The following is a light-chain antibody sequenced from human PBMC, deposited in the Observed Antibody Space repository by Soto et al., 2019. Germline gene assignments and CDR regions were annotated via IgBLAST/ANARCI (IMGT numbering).Light chain of an antibody. V-gene: IGLV2-14*01. Sequence: QSALTQPASVSGSPGQSITISCTGTSSDVGGYNFVSWYQQHPGKAPKLMIYEVSNRPSGVSYRFSGSKSGNTASLTISGLQAEDEADYYCSSYTSSVTLVFGGGTKFTVL. CDR3: SSYTSSVTLV. CDR2: EVS. J-gene: IGLJ2*01. CDR1: SSDVGGYNF.